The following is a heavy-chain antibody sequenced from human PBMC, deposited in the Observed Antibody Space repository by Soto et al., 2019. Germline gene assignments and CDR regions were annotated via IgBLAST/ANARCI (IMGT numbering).Heavy chain of an antibody. V-gene: IGHV3-21*01. CDR3: ARDQTVVVPAHGMDV. Sequence: GGSLRLSCAASGFTFSSYSMNWVRQAPGKGLEWVSSISSSSSYIYYADSVKGRFTISRDNAKNSLYLQMNSLRAEDTAVYYCARDQTVVVPAHGMDVWGQGTTVTVSS. CDR1: GFTFSSYS. CDR2: ISSSSSYI. D-gene: IGHD2-2*01. J-gene: IGHJ6*02.